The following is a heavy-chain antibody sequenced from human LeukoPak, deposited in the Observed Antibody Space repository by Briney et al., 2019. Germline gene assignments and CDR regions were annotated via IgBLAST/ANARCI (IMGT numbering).Heavy chain of an antibody. Sequence: NSSETLSLTCTVSGGSSSSSFYYWGWLRQPPGKGLEWIGIIYYNGNTYYNPSLKSRVSISVDTAKSQFFLRLSSVTAADTAVYYCASPSSYEKTTPLDYWGQGTLVTVSS. J-gene: IGHJ4*02. CDR2: IYYNGNT. D-gene: IGHD5-12*01. CDR1: GGSSSSSFYY. CDR3: ASPSSYEKTTPLDY. V-gene: IGHV4-39*01.